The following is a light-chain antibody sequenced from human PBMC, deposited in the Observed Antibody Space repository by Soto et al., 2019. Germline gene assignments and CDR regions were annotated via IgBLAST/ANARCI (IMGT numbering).Light chain of an antibody. CDR2: VVS. V-gene: IGKV3-20*01. Sequence: EIVLTQSPGSLSLSPGERATLSCRASQSLSGNYLAWYQQKPGQAPRLLIFVVSSRATGIPDRFSGSGSGTDFTLTINRLEPEEFAVYYCHHYGSSPYTFGLGKKLEI. CDR3: HHYGSSPYT. J-gene: IGKJ2*01. CDR1: QSLSGNY.